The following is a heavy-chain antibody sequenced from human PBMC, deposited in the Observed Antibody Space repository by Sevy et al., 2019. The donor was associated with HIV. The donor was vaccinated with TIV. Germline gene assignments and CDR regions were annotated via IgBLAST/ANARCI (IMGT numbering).Heavy chain of an antibody. D-gene: IGHD1-20*01. CDR1: GFTFSSYS. J-gene: IGHJ6*03. V-gene: IGHV3-21*01. CDR3: ARERSNWNQYYYYYYMDV. CDR2: ISSSSYI. Sequence: GGSLRLSCAASGFTFSSYSMNWVRQAPGKGLEWVSSISSSSYIYYADSVKGRFTISRDNAKNSLYLQMNSLRAEDTAVYYCARERSNWNQYYYYYYMDVWGKGTTVTVSS.